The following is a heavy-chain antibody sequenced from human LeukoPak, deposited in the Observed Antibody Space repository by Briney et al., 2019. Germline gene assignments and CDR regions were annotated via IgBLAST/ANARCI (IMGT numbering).Heavy chain of an antibody. CDR3: ARHRWRDYYGSGSYKSAFDI. D-gene: IGHD3-10*01. CDR1: GGSISSSSYY. V-gene: IGHV4-39*01. Sequence: PSQTLSLTCTVSGGSISSSSYYWGWIRQPPGKGLEWIGSIYYSGSTYYNPSLKSRVTISVDTSKNQFSLKLSSVTAADTAVYYCARHRWRDYYGSGSYKSAFDIWGQGTMVTVSS. CDR2: IYYSGST. J-gene: IGHJ3*02.